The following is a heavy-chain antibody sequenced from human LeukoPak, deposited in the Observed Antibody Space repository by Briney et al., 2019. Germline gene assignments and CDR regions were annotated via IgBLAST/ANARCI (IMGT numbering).Heavy chain of an antibody. Sequence: PSETLSLTCTVSGGSISSYYWSWIRQPPGKGLEWIGYIYYSGSTYYNPSLKSRVTISVDTSKNQFSLKLSSVTAADTAVYYCARQSGSSSGLDYWGQGTLVTVSS. CDR1: GGSISSYY. J-gene: IGHJ4*02. V-gene: IGHV4-59*08. CDR2: IYYSGST. D-gene: IGHD6-6*01. CDR3: ARQSGSSSGLDY.